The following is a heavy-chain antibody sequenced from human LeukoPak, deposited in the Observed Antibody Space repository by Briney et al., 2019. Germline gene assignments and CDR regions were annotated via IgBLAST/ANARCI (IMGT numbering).Heavy chain of an antibody. Sequence: PGGSLRLSCAASGFTVSSNYMSWVRQAPGKGLEWVSVIYSGGSTYYADSVKGRFTISRHNSKNTLYLRMNSLRAEDTAVYYCARVWRGAFFDYWGQGTLVTVSS. CDR1: GFTVSSNY. CDR2: IYSGGST. V-gene: IGHV3-53*04. J-gene: IGHJ4*02. CDR3: ARVWRGAFFDY. D-gene: IGHD3-10*01.